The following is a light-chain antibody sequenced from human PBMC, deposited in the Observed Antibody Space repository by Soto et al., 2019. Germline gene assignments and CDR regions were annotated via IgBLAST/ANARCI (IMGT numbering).Light chain of an antibody. CDR2: GAS. CDR3: QQSFGVPVT. J-gene: IGKJ5*01. Sequence: IQMTQSPPSLSASVEDRVTITCPASQSISTYLNWYQQKPGKAPKLLIFGASTLQSGVPSRFSGSGSGTDFNFTITSLQPEDFATYYCQQSFGVPVTYGQGTRLEIK. CDR1: QSISTY. V-gene: IGKV1-39*01.